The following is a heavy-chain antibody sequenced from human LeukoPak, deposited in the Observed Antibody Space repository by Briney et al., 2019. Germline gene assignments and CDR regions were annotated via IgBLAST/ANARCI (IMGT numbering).Heavy chain of an antibody. CDR2: ISYDGSKK. Sequence: PGGSLRLSCAASGFTFSNYDIHWVRQAPGKGLEWVTVISYDGSKKYYADSVKGRFTISRDNSKNTLYLQMNSLRAEDTAVYYCAKDRDVVVPAAIWFDPWGQGTLVTVSS. CDR3: AKDRDVVVPAAIWFDP. J-gene: IGHJ5*02. D-gene: IGHD2-2*01. CDR1: GFTFSNYD. V-gene: IGHV3-30-3*01.